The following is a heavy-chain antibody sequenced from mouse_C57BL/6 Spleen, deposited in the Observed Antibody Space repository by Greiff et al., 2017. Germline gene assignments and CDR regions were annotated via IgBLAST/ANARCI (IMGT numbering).Heavy chain of an antibody. CDR1: GYTFTSYW. V-gene: IGHV1-52*01. CDR3: ERWDFPYYYGSDWFAY. J-gene: IGHJ3*01. D-gene: IGHD1-1*01. CDR2: IDPSDSET. Sequence: VQLQQPGAELVRPGSSVKLSCKASGYTFTSYWMHWVKQRPIQGLEWIGNIDPSDSETHYNQKFKDKATLTVDKSSSTAYMQLSSLTSEDSAVYYCERWDFPYYYGSDWFAYWGQGTLVTVSA.